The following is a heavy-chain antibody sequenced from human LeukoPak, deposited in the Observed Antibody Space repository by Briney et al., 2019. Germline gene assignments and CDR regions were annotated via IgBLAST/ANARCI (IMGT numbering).Heavy chain of an antibody. CDR3: ARGMLVITSSWFDP. CDR2: MNPNSGNT. V-gene: IGHV1-8*01. J-gene: IGHJ5*02. D-gene: IGHD3-22*01. Sequence: ASVKVSCKASGYTFTSYDINWVRQATGQGLEWMGWMNPNSGNTGYAQKFRGRVTMTRNTSISTAYMELSSLRSEDTAVYYCARGMLVITSSWFDPWGQGTLVTVSS. CDR1: GYTFTSYD.